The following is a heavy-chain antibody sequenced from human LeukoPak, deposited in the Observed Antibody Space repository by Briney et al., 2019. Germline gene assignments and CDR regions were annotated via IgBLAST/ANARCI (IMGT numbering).Heavy chain of an antibody. CDR1: GFTFSNAW. Sequence: GGSQRLSCAASGFTFSNAWMSWVRQAPGKGLEWVGRIKSKTDGGTTDYAAPVKGRFTISRDDSKNTLYLQMNSLKTEDTAVYYCTTDSSSSWYGGKIYWGQGTLVTVSS. CDR2: IKSKTDGGTT. D-gene: IGHD6-13*01. J-gene: IGHJ4*02. CDR3: TTDSSSSWYGGKIY. V-gene: IGHV3-15*01.